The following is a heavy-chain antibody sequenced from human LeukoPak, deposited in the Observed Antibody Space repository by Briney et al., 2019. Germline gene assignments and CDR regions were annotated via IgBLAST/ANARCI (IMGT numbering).Heavy chain of an antibody. J-gene: IGHJ4*02. V-gene: IGHV3-23*01. CDR2: ISGSGGST. CDR1: GFTFSSYA. Sequence: PGGSLRLSCAASGFTFSSYAMSWVRQAPGKGLEWVSAISGSGGSTYYADSVKGRFTISRDNSKNTLYLQMNSLRAGDTAVYYCARGLSGSYSAYFDYWGQGTLVTVSS. CDR3: ARGLSGSYSAYFDY. D-gene: IGHD1-26*01.